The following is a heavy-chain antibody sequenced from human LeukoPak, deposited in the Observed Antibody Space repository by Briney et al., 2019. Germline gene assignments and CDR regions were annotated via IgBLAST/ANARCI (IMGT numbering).Heavy chain of an antibody. J-gene: IGHJ4*02. CDR1: GGTFSSYA. Sequence: ASVKVSCKASGGTFSSYAISWVRQAPGQGLEWMGWMNPNSGNTGYAQKFQGRVTMTRNTSISTAYMELSSLRSEDTAVYYCARGLWSGPASYLYWGQGTLVTVSS. D-gene: IGHD1-26*01. CDR2: MNPNSGNT. V-gene: IGHV1-8*02. CDR3: ARGLWSGPASYLY.